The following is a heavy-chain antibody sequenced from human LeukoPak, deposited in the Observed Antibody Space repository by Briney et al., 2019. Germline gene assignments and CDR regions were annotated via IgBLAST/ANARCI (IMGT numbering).Heavy chain of an antibody. D-gene: IGHD6-13*01. J-gene: IGHJ6*03. CDR3: ASTVRTPISSSWYNYYYYYYMDV. CDR2: IIPIFGTA. Sequence: ASVKVSCKASGGTFSSYAISWVRQAPGQGLEWMGGIIPIFGTANYAQKFQGRVTITADKSTSTAYMELSSLRSEDTAVYYCASTVRTPISSSWYNYYYYYYMDVWGKGTTVTVSS. V-gene: IGHV1-69*06. CDR1: GGTFSSYA.